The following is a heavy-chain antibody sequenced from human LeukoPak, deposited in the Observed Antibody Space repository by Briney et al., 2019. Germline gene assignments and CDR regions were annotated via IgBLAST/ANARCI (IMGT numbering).Heavy chain of an antibody. CDR3: ARLRFDP. V-gene: IGHV3-48*01. CDR1: GFTFSSYS. Sequence: GGSLRLSCAASGFTFSSYSRNWVRQAPGKGLEWVSYISSSSTIYYADSVKGRFTISRDNAKNSLYLQMNSLRAEDTAVYYCARLRFDPWGQGTLVTVSS. CDR2: ISSSSTI. J-gene: IGHJ5*02.